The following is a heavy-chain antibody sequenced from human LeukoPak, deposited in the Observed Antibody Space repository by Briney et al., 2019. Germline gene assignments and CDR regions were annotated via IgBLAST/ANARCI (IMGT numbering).Heavy chain of an antibody. CDR2: IRHDGYNM. Sequence: PGGSLRLSCAASGFTLSSYGMHWVRQAPGKGLEWVAFIRHDGYNMYYGDSVKGRFTISRDNAKNSLYLQMNSLRAEDTALYYCARAYRYYYDSSGYLFGGQGTLVTVSS. J-gene: IGHJ4*02. V-gene: IGHV3-30*02. D-gene: IGHD3-22*01. CDR1: GFTLSSYG. CDR3: ARAYRYYYDSSGYLF.